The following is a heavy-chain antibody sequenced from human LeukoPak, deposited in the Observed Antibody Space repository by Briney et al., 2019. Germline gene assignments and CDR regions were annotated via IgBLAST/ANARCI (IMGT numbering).Heavy chain of an antibody. CDR3: ARGPSVVPADIVGLDY. CDR1: GYSISSGYY. J-gene: IGHJ4*02. Sequence: PSETLSLTCTVSGYSISSGYYWGWIRQPPGKGLEWIGSIYHSGSTYYNPSLKSRVTISVDTSKNQFSLKLSSVTAADTAVYYCARGPSVVPADIVGLDYWGQGTLVTVSS. D-gene: IGHD2-2*01. CDR2: IYHSGST. V-gene: IGHV4-38-2*02.